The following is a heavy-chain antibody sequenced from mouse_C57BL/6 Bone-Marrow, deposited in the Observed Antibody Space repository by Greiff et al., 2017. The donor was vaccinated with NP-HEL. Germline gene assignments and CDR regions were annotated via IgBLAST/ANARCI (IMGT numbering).Heavy chain of an antibody. D-gene: IGHD4-1*01. CDR3: ARHEERFWDPFAY. CDR2: FYPGSGSI. CDR1: GYTFTEYT. V-gene: IGHV1-62-2*01. Sequence: VQLQESGAELVKPGASVKLSCKASGYTFTEYTIHWVKQRSGQGLEWIGWFYPGSGSIKYNEKFKDKATLTADKSSSPVYMELSRLTSEDSAVYFCARHEERFWDPFAYWGQGTLVTVSA. J-gene: IGHJ3*01.